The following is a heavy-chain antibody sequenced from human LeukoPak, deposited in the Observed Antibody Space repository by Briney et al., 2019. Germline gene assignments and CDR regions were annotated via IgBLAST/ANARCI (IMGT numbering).Heavy chain of an antibody. V-gene: IGHV3-21*01. Sequence: PGGSLRLSCAASGFTFSSYSMNWVRQAPGKGLEWVSSISSSSSYIYYADSVKGRFTISRDNAKNSLYLQMNSLRAEDTAVYYCARDPRGWWELALGVGAFDIWGQGTMVTVSS. CDR1: GFTFSSYS. D-gene: IGHD1-26*01. CDR2: ISSSSSYI. CDR3: ARDPRGWWELALGVGAFDI. J-gene: IGHJ3*02.